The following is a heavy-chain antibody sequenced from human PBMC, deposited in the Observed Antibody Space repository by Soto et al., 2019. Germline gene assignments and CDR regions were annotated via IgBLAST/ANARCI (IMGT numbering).Heavy chain of an antibody. D-gene: IGHD2-2*01. CDR1: GGSFSGYY. J-gene: IGHJ3*02. CDR3: AGFRVVPAASDAFDI. V-gene: IGHV4-34*01. Sequence: SETLSLTCAVYGGSFSGYYWSWIRQPPGKGLEWIGEINHSGSTNYNPSLKSRVTISVDTSKNQFSLKLSSVTAADTAVYYCAGFRVVPAASDAFDIWGQGTMVTVSS. CDR2: INHSGST.